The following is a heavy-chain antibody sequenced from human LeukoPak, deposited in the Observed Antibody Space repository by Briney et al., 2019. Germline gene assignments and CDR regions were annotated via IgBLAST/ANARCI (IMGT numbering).Heavy chain of an antibody. J-gene: IGHJ5*02. Sequence: SETLSLTCTVSGGSISSYYWSWIRQPPGKGLEWIGSGSTNYSPSLKSRVTISVDTSKNQFSLKLSSVTAADTAVYYCARGVGATIWFDPWGQGTLVTVSS. CDR1: GGSISSYY. CDR2: GST. CDR3: ARGVGATIWFDP. D-gene: IGHD1-26*01. V-gene: IGHV4-59*01.